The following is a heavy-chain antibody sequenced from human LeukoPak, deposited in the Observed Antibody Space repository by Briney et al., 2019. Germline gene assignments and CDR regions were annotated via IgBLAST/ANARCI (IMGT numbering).Heavy chain of an antibody. V-gene: IGHV3-23*01. CDR3: AKGSGWEMSYYYYYMDV. D-gene: IGHD1-26*01. CDR2: ISGSVGST. CDR1: GFTFISYA. J-gene: IGHJ6*03. Sequence: GGSLRLSCAASGFTFISYAMSWVRQAPGKGLEWVSAISGSVGSTFYVGSVKGRFTISRDNSKNTLYLQMNSLRAEDTAVYYCAKGSGWEMSYYYYYMDVWGKGTTVTISS.